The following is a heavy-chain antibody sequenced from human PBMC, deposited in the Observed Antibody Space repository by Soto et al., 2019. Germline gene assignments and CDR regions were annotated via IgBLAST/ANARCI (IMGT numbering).Heavy chain of an antibody. J-gene: IGHJ6*02. D-gene: IGHD3-10*01. Sequence: QVQLQESGPGLVKPSQTLSLTCTVSGGSISSGGYYWSWIRQHPGKGLEWIGYIYYSGSTYYNPSLNSRVTISVDTSKNQFSLKLSSVTAADTAVYYCARDQGVKDYYYYGMDVWGQGTTVTVSS. V-gene: IGHV4-31*03. CDR2: IYYSGST. CDR1: GGSISSGGYY. CDR3: ARDQGVKDYYYYGMDV.